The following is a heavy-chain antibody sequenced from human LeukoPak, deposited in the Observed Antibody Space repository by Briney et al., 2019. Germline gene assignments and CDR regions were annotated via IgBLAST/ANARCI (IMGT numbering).Heavy chain of an antibody. Sequence: SETLSLTCAVSDGSISSSNWWSWVRQPPGKGLEWIGEINHSGSTNYNPSLKSRVTISVDTSKNQFSLKLSSVTAADTAVYYCAISYDSSGYWIDYWGQGTLVTVSS. CDR3: AISYDSSGYWIDY. J-gene: IGHJ4*02. D-gene: IGHD3-22*01. CDR2: INHSGST. V-gene: IGHV4-4*02. CDR1: DGSISSSNW.